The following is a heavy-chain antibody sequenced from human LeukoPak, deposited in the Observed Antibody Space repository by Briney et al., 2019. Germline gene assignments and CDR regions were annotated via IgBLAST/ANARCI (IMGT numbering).Heavy chain of an antibody. V-gene: IGHV4-38-2*01. CDR1: GYSISSGSY. CDR2: IYYSGNT. D-gene: IGHD6-13*01. J-gene: IGHJ6*03. Sequence: PSETLSLTCGVSGYSISSGSYWAWIRPPPGKGLEWIGYIYYSGNTNYNPSLKSRVTTSVDTSKNQFSLKLSSVTAADAAVYYCARIPSAPYYYYMDGWGKGTTVTVS. CDR3: ARIPSAPYYYYMDG.